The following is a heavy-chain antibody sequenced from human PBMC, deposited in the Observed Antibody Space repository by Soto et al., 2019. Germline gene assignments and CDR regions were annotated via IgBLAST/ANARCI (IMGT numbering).Heavy chain of an antibody. J-gene: IGHJ4*02. CDR1: GGSISSYY. V-gene: IGHV4-59*08. Sequence: PSETLSLTCTVSGGSISSYYWSWIRQPPGKGLEWIGYIYYSGSTNYNPSLKSRVTISVDTSKNQFSLKLSSVTAADTAVYYCARADSSGWRVHYFDYWGQGTLVTVSS. CDR2: IYYSGST. CDR3: ARADSSGWRVHYFDY. D-gene: IGHD6-19*01.